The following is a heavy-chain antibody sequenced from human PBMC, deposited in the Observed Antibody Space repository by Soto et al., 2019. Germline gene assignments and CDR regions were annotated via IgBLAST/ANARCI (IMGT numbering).Heavy chain of an antibody. J-gene: IGHJ3*02. CDR1: GGSLSKSY. CDR3: GRQRATLILPGAFDI. V-gene: IGHV4-59*01. Sequence: QVHLQESGPGLVKPSETLSLTCTVSGGSLSKSYWTWIRQTPGKGLEWIGYIYSSGTTNYNPSLKSRVTISLDTSKNQFSLKLRSVTAADTAVYYCGRQRATLILPGAFDIWGQGTRVTVSS. CDR2: IYSSGTT. D-gene: IGHD3-22*01.